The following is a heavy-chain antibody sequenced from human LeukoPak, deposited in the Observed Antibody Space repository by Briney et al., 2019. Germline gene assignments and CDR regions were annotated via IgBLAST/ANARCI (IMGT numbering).Heavy chain of an antibody. D-gene: IGHD3-22*01. Sequence: GASVKVSCKASGYTFTTYPINWVRQAPGQGLEWMGWIDTSTGSPTYAQGLTGRFVFSLDTSVSTAFLQINSLEAEDAALYFYVRGIDTTGYFNYWGQGTLVTVSS. CDR1: GYTFTTYP. J-gene: IGHJ4*02. CDR3: VRGIDTTGYFNY. CDR2: IDTSTGSP. V-gene: IGHV7-4-1*02.